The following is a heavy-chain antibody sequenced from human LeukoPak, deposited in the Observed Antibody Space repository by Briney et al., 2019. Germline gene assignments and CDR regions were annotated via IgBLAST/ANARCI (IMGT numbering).Heavy chain of an antibody. CDR3: ARDYDFWSGPSIDY. J-gene: IGHJ4*02. D-gene: IGHD3-3*01. CDR1: GYTFTSYG. CDR2: ISAYNGNT. V-gene: IGHV1-18*01. Sequence: ASVKVSCKASGYTFTSYGISWVRQAPGQGLEGMGWISAYNGNTNYAQKLQGRVTMTTDTSTSTAYMELRSLRSDDTAVYYCARDYDFWSGPSIDYWGQGTLVTVSS.